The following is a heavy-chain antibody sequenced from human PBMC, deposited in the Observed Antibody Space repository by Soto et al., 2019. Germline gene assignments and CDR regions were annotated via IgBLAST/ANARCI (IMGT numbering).Heavy chain of an antibody. CDR3: ARRYDNTDYWTY. J-gene: IGHJ4*02. CDR1: GYSFTNYW. D-gene: IGHD3-3*01. V-gene: IGHV5-51*01. CDR2: IYPGDSDT. Sequence: GESLKISCKGSGYSFTNYWIGWVRQMPGKGLEWMGIIYPGDSDTRYSPSFQDQVTTSADKSISTAYLQWSSLKASDTAMYFCARRYDNTDYWTYWGQGTLVTVSS.